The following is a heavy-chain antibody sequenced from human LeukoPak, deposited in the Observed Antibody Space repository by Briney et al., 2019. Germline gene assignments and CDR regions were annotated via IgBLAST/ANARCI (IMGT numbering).Heavy chain of an antibody. V-gene: IGHV3-48*04. CDR1: GLTFSSHS. CDR2: ISSSSSTI. CDR3: VGGDY. J-gene: IGHJ4*02. Sequence: GGSLRLSCAVSGLTFSSHSMNWVRQAPGKGLEWLSHISSSSSTIYYADSVKGRFTMSRDNTKNSLYLQMNSLRAEDTAVYYCVGGDYWGQGTLVTVSS.